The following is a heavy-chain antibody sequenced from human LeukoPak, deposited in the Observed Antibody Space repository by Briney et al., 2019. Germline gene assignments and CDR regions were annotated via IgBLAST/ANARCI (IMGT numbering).Heavy chain of an antibody. CDR1: GFTFDDYG. CDR2: INWNGGST. J-gene: IGHJ4*02. D-gene: IGHD5-12*01. CDR3: AKRYSGYDYYFDY. V-gene: IGHV3-20*04. Sequence: GGSLRLSCAASGFTFDDYGMSWVRQAPGKGLEWVSGINWNGGSTGYADSVKGRFTISRDNSKNTLYLQMNSLRAEDTAVYYCAKRYSGYDYYFDYWGQGILVTVSS.